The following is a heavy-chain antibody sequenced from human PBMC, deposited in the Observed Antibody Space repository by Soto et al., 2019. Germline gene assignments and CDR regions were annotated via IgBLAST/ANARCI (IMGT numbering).Heavy chain of an antibody. CDR3: AKEDRSSSHYGYYYYYGMDV. CDR1: GFTFSSYA. J-gene: IGHJ6*02. D-gene: IGHD3-10*01. V-gene: IGHV3-23*01. CDR2: ISGSGGST. Sequence: GGSLRLSCAASGFTFSSYAMSWVRQAPGKGLEWVSAISGSGGSTYYADSVKGRFTISRDNSKNTLYLQMNSLRAEDTAVYYCAKEDRSSSHYGYYYYYGMDVWGQGTTVTVSS.